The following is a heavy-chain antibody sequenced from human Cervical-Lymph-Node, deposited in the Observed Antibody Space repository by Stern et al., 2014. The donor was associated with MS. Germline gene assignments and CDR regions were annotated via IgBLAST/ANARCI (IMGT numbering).Heavy chain of an antibody. D-gene: IGHD3-10*01. J-gene: IGHJ4*02. V-gene: IGHV4-39*01. CDR1: GGSISTSSYF. CDR3: ARRGSGLDY. Sequence: QVQLQESGPGLVKPSETLSLTCTVSGGSISTSSYFWGWIRQPPGKGLEWIGSISYSGSTYYNPSLKSRVTISVDTSKNQFSLKLTSVTAADTAVYYCARRGSGLDYWGQGTLVTVSS. CDR2: ISYSGST.